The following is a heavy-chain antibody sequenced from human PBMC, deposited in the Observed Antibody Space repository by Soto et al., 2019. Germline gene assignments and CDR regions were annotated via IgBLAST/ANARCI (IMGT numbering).Heavy chain of an antibody. V-gene: IGHV4-30-4*01. Sequence: QVQLQESGPGLVKPSQTLSLTCTVSGGSISSGDYYWIWIRHPPGQGLEWIGYIYSSGSTYYNPSLERRVTISVDTSKNQFSLKLSSVTAADTAVYYCARDSESTPGFDYWGQGTLGTVSS. D-gene: IGHD2-2*01. CDR3: ARDSESTPGFDY. CDR1: GGSISSGDYY. J-gene: IGHJ4*02. CDR2: IYSSGST.